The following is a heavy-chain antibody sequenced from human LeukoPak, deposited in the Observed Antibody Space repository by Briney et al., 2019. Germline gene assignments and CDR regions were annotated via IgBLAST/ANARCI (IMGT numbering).Heavy chain of an antibody. D-gene: IGHD3-16*01. CDR2: INPNSGGT. CDR1: GYTFTGYY. CDR3: ARVLGRLRLGELAY. Sequence: GASVKVSCKASGYTFTGYYMHWVRQAPGQGLGLMGWINPNSGGTNYAQKFQGRVTMIRDTSISTAYMELSRLRSDDTAVYYCARVLGRLRLGELAYWGQGTLVTVSS. V-gene: IGHV1-2*02. J-gene: IGHJ4*02.